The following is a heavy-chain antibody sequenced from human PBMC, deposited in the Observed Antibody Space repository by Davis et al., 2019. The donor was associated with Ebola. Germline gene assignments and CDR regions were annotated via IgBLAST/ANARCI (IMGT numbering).Heavy chain of an antibody. J-gene: IGHJ6*02. D-gene: IGHD3-3*01. CDR2: IYYSGST. Sequence: SETLSLTCTVSGGSISSSSYYWGWIRQHPGKGLEWIGYIYYSGSTYYNPSLKSRVTISVDTSKNQFSLKLSSVTAADTAVYYCARELTIFGLPMDVWGQGTTVTVSS. CDR1: GGSISSSSYY. V-gene: IGHV4-31*03. CDR3: ARELTIFGLPMDV.